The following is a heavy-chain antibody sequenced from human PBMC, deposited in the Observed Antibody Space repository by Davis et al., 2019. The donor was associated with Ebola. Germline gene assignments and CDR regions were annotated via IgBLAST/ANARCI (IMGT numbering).Heavy chain of an antibody. J-gene: IGHJ4*02. V-gene: IGHV4-59*01. CDR1: GGSISSYY. CDR2: IYYSGST. D-gene: IGHD5-12*01. Sequence: MPSETLSLTCTVSGGSISSYYWSWIRQPPGKGLEWIGYIYYSGSTNYNPSLKSRVTISVDTSKNQFSLKLSSVTAADTAVYYCARYSGYGWYFDYWGQGTLVTVSS. CDR3: ARYSGYGWYFDY.